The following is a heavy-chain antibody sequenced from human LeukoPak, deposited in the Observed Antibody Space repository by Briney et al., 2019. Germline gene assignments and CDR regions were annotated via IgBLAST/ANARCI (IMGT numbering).Heavy chain of an antibody. Sequence: ASVKVSCKASGYTFTGYYMHWVRQATGQGLEWMGWMNPNSGNTGYAQKFQGRVTMTRNTSISTAYMELSSLGSEDTAMYYCARDLPDFSLRISSGGFDIWGQGTMVTVSS. CDR1: GYTFTGYY. D-gene: IGHD4-23*01. J-gene: IGHJ3*02. CDR2: MNPNSGNT. CDR3: ARDLPDFSLRISSGGFDI. V-gene: IGHV1-8*02.